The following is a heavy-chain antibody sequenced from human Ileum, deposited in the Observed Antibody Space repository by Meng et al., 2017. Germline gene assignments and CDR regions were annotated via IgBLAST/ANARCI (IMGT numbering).Heavy chain of an antibody. CDR1: GASISSGNW. Sequence: QGQRRESGPELAQPSETLSLTCSVSGASISSGNWWSWVRQSPGKGLEWIGEMYHSGTTNYNPSLKSRVTISLDTSKNQLSLKLTSVTAADTAVYYCARHIGVPGTRGFDYWGQGTLVTVSS. J-gene: IGHJ4*02. D-gene: IGHD6-19*01. CDR2: MYHSGTT. V-gene: IGHV4-4*02. CDR3: ARHIGVPGTRGFDY.